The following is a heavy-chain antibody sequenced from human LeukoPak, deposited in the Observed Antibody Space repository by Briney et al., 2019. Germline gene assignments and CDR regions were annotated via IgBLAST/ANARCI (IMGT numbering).Heavy chain of an antibody. Sequence: GGSLILSCAASGFIFSSYAMSWVRQAPGKGLEWVSAISGSGGRTYYADSVKGRFTISRDNSKNTLYLQMNSLRAEDTAVYYCAKRTSIVGQNFDYWGQGTLVTVSS. D-gene: IGHD2/OR15-2a*01. CDR1: GFIFSSYA. J-gene: IGHJ4*02. CDR2: ISGSGGRT. V-gene: IGHV3-23*01. CDR3: AKRTSIVGQNFDY.